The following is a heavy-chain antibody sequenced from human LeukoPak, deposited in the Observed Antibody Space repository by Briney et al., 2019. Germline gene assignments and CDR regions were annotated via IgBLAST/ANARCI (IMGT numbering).Heavy chain of an antibody. Sequence: VASVKVSCKASGGTFSSYAISWVRQAPGQGLKWMGGIIPIFGTANYAQKFQGRVTITADESTSTAYMELSSLRSEDTAVYYCASCRGCYDWYFDLWGRGTLVTASS. CDR1: GGTFSSYA. D-gene: IGHD2-2*01. J-gene: IGHJ2*01. CDR3: ASCRGCYDWYFDL. V-gene: IGHV1-69*13. CDR2: IIPIFGTA.